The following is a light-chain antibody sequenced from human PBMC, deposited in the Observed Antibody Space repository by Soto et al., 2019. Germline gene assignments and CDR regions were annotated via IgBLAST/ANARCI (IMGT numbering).Light chain of an antibody. Sequence: EIVLTQSPATLSLSPGERATVSCRASQSVSSYLAWYQQKSGQAPTRLIYDASNRATGITARCFGGGAGTDFSPLTSSRVQAEFVVDYYQQRSDRSITFGQGTRLEIK. V-gene: IGKV3-11*01. CDR1: QSVSSY. CDR3: QQRSDRSIT. J-gene: IGKJ5*01. CDR2: DAS.